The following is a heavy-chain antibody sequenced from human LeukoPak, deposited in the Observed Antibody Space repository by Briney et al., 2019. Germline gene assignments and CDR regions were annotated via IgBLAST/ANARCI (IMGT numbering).Heavy chain of an antibody. D-gene: IGHD3-3*01. V-gene: IGHV3-21*01. CDR3: ARGYYDFWSGYYPVGVFDY. J-gene: IGHJ4*02. Sequence: AGGSLRLSCAASGFSFSSFSMNWVRQAPGKGLEWVSYISGGSSFTYYVDSVKGRFTISRDNAKNSLYLQMNSLRAEDTAVYYCARGYYDFWSGYYPVGVFDYWGQGTLVTVSS. CDR1: GFSFSSFS. CDR2: ISGGSSFT.